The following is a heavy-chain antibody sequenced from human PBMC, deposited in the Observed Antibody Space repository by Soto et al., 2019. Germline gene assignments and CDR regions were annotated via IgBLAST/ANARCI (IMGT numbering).Heavy chain of an antibody. Sequence: QVQLVQSGAEVKKPGASVKVSCKASGYTFTSYGISWVRQAPGQGLEWMGWISAYNGNTNYAQKLQGRVTMTTDTSMSTAYMELRSLRSDDTAVYYCAREELLRAHYYYGMDVWGQGTTVTVSS. D-gene: IGHD1-26*01. J-gene: IGHJ6*02. V-gene: IGHV1-18*04. CDR2: ISAYNGNT. CDR1: GYTFTSYG. CDR3: AREELLRAHYYYGMDV.